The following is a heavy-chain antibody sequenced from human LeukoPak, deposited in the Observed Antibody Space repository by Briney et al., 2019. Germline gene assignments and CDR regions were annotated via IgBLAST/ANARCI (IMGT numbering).Heavy chain of an antibody. CDR1: ECSVGSNY. CDR2: IYSGGST. CDR3: AKDDRWLQFCC. V-gene: IGHV3-66*01. J-gene: IGHJ4*02. D-gene: IGHD5-24*01. Sequence: PGGSLRLSCAASECSVGSNYMTWVRQAPGKGLEWVSLIYSGGSTYYADSVKGRFTISRDNSRNTVYLQMNSLRAEDTAVYYCAKDDRWLQFCCWGQGTLVTVSA.